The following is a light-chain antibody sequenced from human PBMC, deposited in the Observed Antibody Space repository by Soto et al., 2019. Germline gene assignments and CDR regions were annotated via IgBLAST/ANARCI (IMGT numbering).Light chain of an antibody. CDR1: SSNIGSNY. CDR3: AAWNDNPNGPGYV. Sequence: QSVLTQPPSASGTPGQRVTISCSGSSSNIGSNYVNWYQHLPGTAPNLLIYSDNQRPSGVPDRFSGSKSGTSASLAISGLQSEDEADYFCAAWNDNPNGPGYVFGTGTKVTVL. J-gene: IGLJ1*01. V-gene: IGLV1-44*01. CDR2: SDN.